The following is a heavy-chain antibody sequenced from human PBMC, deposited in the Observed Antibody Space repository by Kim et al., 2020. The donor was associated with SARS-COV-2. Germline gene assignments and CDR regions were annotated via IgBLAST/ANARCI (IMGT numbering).Heavy chain of an antibody. V-gene: IGHV3-11*01. CDR1: GFTFSNSY. CDR3: AGSGNGYNAFGN. D-gene: IGHD5-12*01. Sequence: GGSLRLSCAASGFTFSNSYMNWVRQAPGKGLEWVSFISTGGGTIYYADFVEGLFIISRNTAKNLLFLQMNQLSDDDTADYYGAGSGNGYNAFGNWGQG. CDR2: ISTGGGTI. J-gene: IGHJ1*01.